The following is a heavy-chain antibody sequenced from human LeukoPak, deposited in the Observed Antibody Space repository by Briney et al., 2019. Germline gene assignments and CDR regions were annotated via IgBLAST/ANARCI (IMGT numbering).Heavy chain of an antibody. Sequence: GESLKISCKGSAYSFTSYWIAWVRQMPGQCLEWMGIIYPGDSDTRYSPSFQGQVTISADKSISTAYLQWSSLKASDTAMYYCARQDGDGLHFFDYWGQGTLVTVSS. CDR2: IYPGDSDT. CDR1: AYSFTSYW. V-gene: IGHV5-51*01. D-gene: IGHD5-12*01. CDR3: ARQDGDGLHFFDY. J-gene: IGHJ4*02.